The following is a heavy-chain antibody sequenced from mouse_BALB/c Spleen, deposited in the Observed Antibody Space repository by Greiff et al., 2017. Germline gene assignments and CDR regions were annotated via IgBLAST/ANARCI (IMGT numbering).Heavy chain of an antibody. CDR1: GFTFSDYG. CDR2: ISNLAYSI. D-gene: IGHD1-2*01. CDR3: AREGYGYLYYFDY. V-gene: IGHV5-15*02. Sequence: VKLVESGGGLVQPGGSRKLSCAASGFTFSDYGMAWVRQAPGKGPEWVAFISNLAYSIYYADTVTGRFTISRENAKKTMYLEMSSLRSEDTAMYYCAREGYGYLYYFDYWGQGTTLTVSS. J-gene: IGHJ2*01.